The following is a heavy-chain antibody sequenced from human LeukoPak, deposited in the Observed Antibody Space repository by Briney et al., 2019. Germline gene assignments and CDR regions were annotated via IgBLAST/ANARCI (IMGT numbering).Heavy chain of an antibody. CDR3: ARDPAPSGSYCFDY. CDR1: GFTFSSYA. V-gene: IGHV3-30-3*01. J-gene: IGHJ4*02. CDR2: ISYDGSNK. Sequence: GGSLRLSCAASGFTFSSYAMHWVRQAPGKGLEWVAVISYDGSNKYYADSVKGRFTISRDNSKNTLYLQMNSLRAEDTAVYYCARDPAPSGSYCFDYWGQETLVTVSS. D-gene: IGHD1-26*01.